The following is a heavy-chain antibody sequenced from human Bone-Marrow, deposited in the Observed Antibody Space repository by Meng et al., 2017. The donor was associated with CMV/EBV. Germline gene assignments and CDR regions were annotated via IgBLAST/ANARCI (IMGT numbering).Heavy chain of an antibody. CDR1: GVTFSDYT. Sequence: GESLKISCTASGVTFSDYTMNWVRQAPGKGLEWVSSISGSSSYIYYADSVKGRFTISRDNAKNSLYLQMNSLRADDTAVYYCARDLLIPPHYYYGMCVWARGTTATFPS. CDR3: ARDLLIPPHYYYGMCV. CDR2: ISGSSSYI. D-gene: IGHD3-16*01. V-gene: IGHV3-21*06. J-gene: IGHJ6*02.